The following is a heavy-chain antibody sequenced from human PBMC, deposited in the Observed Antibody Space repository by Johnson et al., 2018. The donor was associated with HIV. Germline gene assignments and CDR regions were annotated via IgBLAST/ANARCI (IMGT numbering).Heavy chain of an antibody. Sequence: VQLVESGGGLVQPGGSLRLSCAASGFTFSNYWMNWVRQAPGKGLEWVANIKQDGSERYYVDSVKGRFTISRDNAKNSLFLHMNSLRAEDTALYYCARNYYDSSDAFDIWGQGTMVTVSS. CDR3: ARNYYDSSDAFDI. CDR2: IKQDGSER. D-gene: IGHD3-22*01. CDR1: GFTFSNYW. J-gene: IGHJ3*02. V-gene: IGHV3-7*01.